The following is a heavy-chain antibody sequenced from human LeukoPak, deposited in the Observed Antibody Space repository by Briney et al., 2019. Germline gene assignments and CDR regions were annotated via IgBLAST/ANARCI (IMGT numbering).Heavy chain of an antibody. D-gene: IGHD2/OR15-2a*01. CDR2: IVVGSGNT. J-gene: IGHJ3*02. Sequence: ASVKVSCKASGFTFTSSAMQWVRQARGQRLEWIGWIVVGSGNTNYAQKFQERVTITRDMSTSTAYMELSSLRSEDTAVYYCAAAGDSTLFGAFDIWGQGTMVTV. V-gene: IGHV1-58*02. CDR3: AAAGDSTLFGAFDI. CDR1: GFTFTSSA.